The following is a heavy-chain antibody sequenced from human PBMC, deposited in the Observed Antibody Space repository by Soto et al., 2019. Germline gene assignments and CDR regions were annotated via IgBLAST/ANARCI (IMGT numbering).Heavy chain of an antibody. J-gene: IGHJ5*01. V-gene: IGHV3-33*01. CDR3: ATLPGGGSNWIHLDS. CDR2: IWYDGSNK. Sequence: LRLSCAASGFTFSSYGMHLVRQAPGKGLEWVAVIWYDGSNKYYADSVKGRFTISRDNSKNTLYLQMNSLRAEDTAVYYCATLPGGGSNWIHLDSWGHGTLVTVSS. D-gene: IGHD1-1*01. CDR1: GFTFSSYG.